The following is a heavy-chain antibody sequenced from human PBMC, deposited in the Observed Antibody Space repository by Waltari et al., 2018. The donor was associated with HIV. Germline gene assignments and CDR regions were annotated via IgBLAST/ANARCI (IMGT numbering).Heavy chain of an antibody. J-gene: IGHJ5*02. CDR3: ARGPSSGWSWFDP. V-gene: IGHV3-21*01. D-gene: IGHD6-19*01. CDR2: IGSLQNFI. CDR1: GFRSRAYN. Sequence: EVRLLESGGGMVRPGGSLRLSCAASGFRSRAYNMNWVRQGPGKGLRWVASIGSLQNFIHYADSVKGRFTVSRDNAKNSLYLQMNSLTAEDTAVYYCARGPSSGWSWFDPWGQGTLVTVSS.